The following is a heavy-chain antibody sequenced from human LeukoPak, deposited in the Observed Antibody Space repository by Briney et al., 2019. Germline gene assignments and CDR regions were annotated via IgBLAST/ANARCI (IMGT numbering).Heavy chain of an antibody. J-gene: IGHJ4*02. CDR1: GCSISSY. CDR2: VHYSGST. D-gene: IGHD1-26*01. CDR3: ARASPSGGSYRYEPYFDF. V-gene: IGHV4-59*12. Sequence: SGTLSLTCTVSGCSISSYWSWILQPPAKGLEWIGYVHYSGSTNCNPSLKIRVTISVDTSKNQFSLKLSSVTAADTAVYYCARASPSGGSYRYEPYFDFWGQGILVPVSS.